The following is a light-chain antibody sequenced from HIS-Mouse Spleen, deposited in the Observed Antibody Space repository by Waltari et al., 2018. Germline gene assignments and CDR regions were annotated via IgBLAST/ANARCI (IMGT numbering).Light chain of an antibody. J-gene: IGKJ1*01. Sequence: AIRMTQSPSSFSASTGARVTITCRASQGISSYLAWYQQNPGKAPKLLIYAASTLQSGVPSRFSGSGSGTDFTLTISCLQSEDFATYYCQQYYSYPRTFGQGTKVEIK. CDR2: AAS. CDR1: QGISSY. CDR3: QQYYSYPRT. V-gene: IGKV1-8*01.